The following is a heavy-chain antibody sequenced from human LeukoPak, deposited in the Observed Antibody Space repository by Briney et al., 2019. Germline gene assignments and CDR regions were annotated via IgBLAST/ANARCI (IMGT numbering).Heavy chain of an antibody. CDR3: AREEAYYDILTPGNGMDV. V-gene: IGHV3-66*02. CDR1: GFTVSSNY. CDR2: IYSGGST. J-gene: IGHJ6*02. D-gene: IGHD3-9*01. Sequence: GGSLRPSCAASGFTVSSNYMSWVRQAPGKGLEWVSVIYSGGSTYYADSVKGRFTISRDNSKNTLYLQMNSLRAEDTAVYYCAREEAYYDILTPGNGMDVWGQGTTVTVSS.